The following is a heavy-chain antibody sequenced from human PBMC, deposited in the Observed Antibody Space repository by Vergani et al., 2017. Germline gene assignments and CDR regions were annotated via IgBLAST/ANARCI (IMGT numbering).Heavy chain of an antibody. Sequence: EVQLLESGGGLVQPGGSLRLSCAASGFTFSSYSMNWVRQAPGKGLEWVSSITSSSSYIYYADSVKGRFTISRDNAKNSLYLQMNSLRAEDTAVYYCARDGSYDSRGLVDYWGQGTLVTVSS. D-gene: IGHD3-22*01. CDR1: GFTFSSYS. CDR3: ARDGSYDSRGLVDY. V-gene: IGHV3-21*01. J-gene: IGHJ4*02. CDR2: ITSSSSYI.